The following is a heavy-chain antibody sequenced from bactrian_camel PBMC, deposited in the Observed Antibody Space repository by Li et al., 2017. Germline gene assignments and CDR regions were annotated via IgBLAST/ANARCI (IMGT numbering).Heavy chain of an antibody. CDR2: IDSDGK. V-gene: IGHV3S55*01. CDR1: GYADC. Sequence: VQLVESGGGSVQPGGSLRLSCDVSGYADCLGWFRQAPGKDREGVAHIDSDGKWYAESLKGRSTISTDDANNTLDLQLDSLQPEDTAMYYCAVLSQFNHCRGVVVGIWQQYASWGQGTQVTVS. D-gene: IGHD6*01. CDR3: AVLSQFNHCRGVVVGIWQQYAS. J-gene: IGHJ4*01.